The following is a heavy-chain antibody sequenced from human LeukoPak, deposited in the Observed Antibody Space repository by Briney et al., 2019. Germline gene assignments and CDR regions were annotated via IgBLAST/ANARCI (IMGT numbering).Heavy chain of an antibody. D-gene: IGHD1-1*01. J-gene: IGHJ2*01. CDR1: GGSFSGCY. CDR2: INHSGST. CDR3: AREGRYNWNKGNWYFDL. V-gene: IGHV4-34*01. Sequence: SETLSLTCAVYGGSFSGCYWSWIRQPPGKGLEWIGEINHSGSTNYNPSLKSRVTISVDTSKNQFSLKLSSVTAADTAVYYCAREGRYNWNKGNWYFDLWGRGTLVTVSS.